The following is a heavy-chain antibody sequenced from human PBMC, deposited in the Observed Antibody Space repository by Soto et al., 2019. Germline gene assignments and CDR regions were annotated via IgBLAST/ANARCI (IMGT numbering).Heavy chain of an antibody. CDR1: GFTFSSYS. Sequence: EVQLVESGGGLVQPGGSLRLSCAASGFTFSSYSMNWVRQAPGKGLEWVSYISSSSSTIYYADSVKGRFTISRDNDKNSLYLQMNSLRDEDTAVYYCARDPGYSSSWTDYYDGMDVLGQGTTVTVSS. J-gene: IGHJ6*02. D-gene: IGHD6-13*01. CDR2: ISSSSSTI. CDR3: ARDPGYSSSWTDYYDGMDV. V-gene: IGHV3-48*02.